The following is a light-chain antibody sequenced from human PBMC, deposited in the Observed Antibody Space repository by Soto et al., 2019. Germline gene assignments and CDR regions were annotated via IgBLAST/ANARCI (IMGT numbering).Light chain of an antibody. Sequence: IVLTQSPGTLSLSPGERATLSCRASQSVPSNYVAWYQQKPGQAPRLLIYAASSMTTGLPYRFSGSGSGTDFTLTISRLEPEDFAVYYCQQYGSNPSITFGQGTRLEIK. CDR1: QSVPSNY. CDR3: QQYGSNPSIT. CDR2: AAS. J-gene: IGKJ5*01. V-gene: IGKV3-20*01.